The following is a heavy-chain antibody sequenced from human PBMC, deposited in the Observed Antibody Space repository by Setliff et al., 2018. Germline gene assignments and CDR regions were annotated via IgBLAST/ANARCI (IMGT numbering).Heavy chain of an antibody. CDR3: ARVLLGSYCSSTSCRDPQYGMDV. CDR1: GGTFSSYA. Sequence: GASVKVSCKASGGTFSSYAISWVRQAPGQGLEWMGGIIPIFGTANYAQKSQDRVTITTDESTSTAYMELSSLRSEDTAVYYCARVLLGSYCSSTSCRDPQYGMDVWGQGTTVTVSS. D-gene: IGHD2-2*01. J-gene: IGHJ6*02. CDR2: IIPIFGTA. V-gene: IGHV1-69*05.